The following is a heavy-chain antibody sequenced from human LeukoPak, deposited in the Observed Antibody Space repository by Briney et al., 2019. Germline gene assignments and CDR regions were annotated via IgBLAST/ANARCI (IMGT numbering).Heavy chain of an antibody. Sequence: SETLSLTCTVSGGSISSYYWSWIRQPPGKGLERIGYIYYSGNTNYNPSLKSRVTISVDTSKNQFSLKLSSVTAADTAVYYCARHSSSWDLFDYWGQGTLVTVSS. D-gene: IGHD6-13*01. CDR2: IYYSGNT. V-gene: IGHV4-59*08. J-gene: IGHJ4*02. CDR3: ARHSSSWDLFDY. CDR1: GGSISSYY.